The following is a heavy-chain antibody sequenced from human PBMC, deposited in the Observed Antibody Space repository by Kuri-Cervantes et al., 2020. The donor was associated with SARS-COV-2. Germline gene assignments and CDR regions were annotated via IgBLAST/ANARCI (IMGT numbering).Heavy chain of an antibody. V-gene: IGHV2-5*05. J-gene: IGHJ6*03. D-gene: IGHD6-19*01. Sequence: SGPTLVKPTQTLTLTCTFSGFSLSTSGVGVGWIRQPPGKALEWLALIYWDDDKRYGPSLKSRLTITKDTSKNQVVLTMTNMDPVDTATYYCARINLIPGIAVAGHYYYYYYMDVWGKGTTVTVSS. CDR2: IYWDDDK. CDR1: GFSLSTSGVG. CDR3: ARINLIPGIAVAGHYYYYYYMDV.